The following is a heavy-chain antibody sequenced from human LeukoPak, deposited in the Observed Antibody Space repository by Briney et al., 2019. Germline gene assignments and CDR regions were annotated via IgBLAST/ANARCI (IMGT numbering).Heavy chain of an antibody. V-gene: IGHV3-7*01. CDR3: VYCSSPSCLPQ. D-gene: IGHD2-2*01. CDR2: IKQDGSET. Sequence: GRSLRLSCAVSGFTFSSYWMSWVRQAPGKGLEWVANIKQDGSETYYVDSVKGRFIISRDNAKNSLYLQMNSLRAEDTAVYYCVYCSSPSCLPQWGQGTLVIVSS. J-gene: IGHJ4*02. CDR1: GFTFSSYW.